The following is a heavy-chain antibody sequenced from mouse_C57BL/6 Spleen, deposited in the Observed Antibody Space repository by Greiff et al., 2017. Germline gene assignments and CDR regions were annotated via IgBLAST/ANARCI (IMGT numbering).Heavy chain of an antibody. CDR1: GFTFTDYY. CDR3: ARSGYYFDY. CDR2: IRNKANGYTT. Sequence: EVKFVESGGGLVQPGGSLSLSCAASGFTFTDYYMSWVRQPPGKALEWLGFIRNKANGYTTEYSASVKGRFTISRDNSQSILYLQMNALRAEDSATYYCARSGYYFDYWGQGTTLTVSS. J-gene: IGHJ2*01. V-gene: IGHV7-3*01.